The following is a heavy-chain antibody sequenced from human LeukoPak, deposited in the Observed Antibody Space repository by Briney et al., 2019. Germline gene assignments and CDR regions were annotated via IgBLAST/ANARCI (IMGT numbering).Heavy chain of an antibody. CDR1: GVSISDYY. CDR2: IFYSGST. Sequence: PSETLSLTCTVSGVSISDYYWSWIRQPPGKGLEWIGYIFYSGSTKYNPSLKSRVTISVDTSKNQFSLKLSSVTAADTAVYYCARRPGYYYDSSGYYFPYYFDYWGQGTLVTVSS. V-gene: IGHV4-59*12. CDR3: ARRPGYYYDSSGYYFPYYFDY. J-gene: IGHJ4*02. D-gene: IGHD3-22*01.